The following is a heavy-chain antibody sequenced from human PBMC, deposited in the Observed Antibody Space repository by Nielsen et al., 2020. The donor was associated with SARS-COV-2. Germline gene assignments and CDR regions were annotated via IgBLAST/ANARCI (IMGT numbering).Heavy chain of an antibody. J-gene: IGHJ5*02. CDR3: ARLGLDP. V-gene: IGHV4-59*08. CDR1: GGSISSYY. CDR2: TYYSGST. Sequence: SETLSLTCTVSGGSISSYYWSWIRQPPGKGLEWIGYTYYSGSTNYNPSLKSRVSISVDTSKNQFSLNLTFVTAADTAVYYCARLGLDPWGQGTLVTVSS.